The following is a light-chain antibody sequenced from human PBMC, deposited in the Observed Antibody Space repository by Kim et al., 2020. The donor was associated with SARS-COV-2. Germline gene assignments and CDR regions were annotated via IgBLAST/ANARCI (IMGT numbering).Light chain of an antibody. CDR2: SNN. Sequence: QSVLTQPPSASGTPGQRVTISCSGRSSNIGSNYVSWYQQLPGTAPKLLIYSNNQRPSGVPDRFSGSKSGTSASLAISGLRSEDEADYYCAVWDDSLSGWVFGGGTQLTVL. CDR1: SSNIGSNY. CDR3: AVWDDSLSGWV. V-gene: IGLV1-47*02. J-gene: IGLJ3*02.